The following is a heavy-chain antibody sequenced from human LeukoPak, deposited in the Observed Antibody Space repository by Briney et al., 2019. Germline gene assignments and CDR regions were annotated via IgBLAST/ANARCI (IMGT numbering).Heavy chain of an antibody. J-gene: IGHJ4*02. CDR3: TREPYCGGDCYSEFDY. V-gene: IGHV3-49*04. Sequence: GGSLRLSCTASGFTFGDYAMSWVRQAPGKGLEWVGFIRSKAYGGTTEYAASVKGRFTISRDDSKSIAYLQMNSLKTEDTAVYYCTREPYCGGDCYSEFDYWGQGTLVTVSS. CDR1: GFTFGDYA. CDR2: IRSKAYGGTT. D-gene: IGHD2-21*02.